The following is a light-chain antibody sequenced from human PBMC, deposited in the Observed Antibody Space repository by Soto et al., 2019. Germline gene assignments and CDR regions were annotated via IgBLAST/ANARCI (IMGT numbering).Light chain of an antibody. J-gene: IGKJ2*01. CDR3: QQYGSSPYT. Sequence: EIVLTQSPGTLSLSPGDRATLSCRASQSVSSSYLAWYQQKPVQAPRLLIYGASSRATGIPDRFSGSGSGTDFTLTISRLEPEDFAVYYCQQYGSSPYTFGQGTKVDIK. CDR1: QSVSSSY. CDR2: GAS. V-gene: IGKV3-20*01.